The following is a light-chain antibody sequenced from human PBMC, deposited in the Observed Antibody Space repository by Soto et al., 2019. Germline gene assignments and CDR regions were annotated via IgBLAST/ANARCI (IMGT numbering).Light chain of an antibody. V-gene: IGLV2-14*01. CDR2: EVS. CDR3: SSYTSSTTLVV. CDR1: SSDVGGYNY. J-gene: IGLJ2*01. Sequence: QSVLTQPASVSGSPGQSITISCTGTSSDVGGYNYVSWYQQHPGKAPKLMIYEVSNRPSGVSNRFSGSKSGNTASLTISGLHAEDEADYYCSSYTSSTTLVVFGGGPKLTVL.